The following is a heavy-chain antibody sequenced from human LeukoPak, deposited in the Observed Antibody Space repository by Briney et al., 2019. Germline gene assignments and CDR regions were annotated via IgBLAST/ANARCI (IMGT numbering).Heavy chain of an antibody. CDR1: GYSFTGYY. CDR3: ARAGYNPEYSSSWQYWFDP. Sequence: ASVKVSCKASGYSFTGYYMHWVRQAPGQGLEWMAWINPNSGGTNYAQKFQGRVTMTRDTSISTAYMELSRLRSDDTAVYYCARAGYNPEYSSSWQYWFDPWGQGTLVTVSS. V-gene: IGHV1-2*02. J-gene: IGHJ5*02. D-gene: IGHD6-13*01. CDR2: INPNSGGT.